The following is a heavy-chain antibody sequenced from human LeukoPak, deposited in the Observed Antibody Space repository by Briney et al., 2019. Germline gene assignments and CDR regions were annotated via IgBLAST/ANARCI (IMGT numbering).Heavy chain of an antibody. V-gene: IGHV3-30-3*01. D-gene: IGHD1-7*01. J-gene: IGHJ6*02. CDR1: GFIFTNSA. CDR2: ISYDGSIK. CDR3: ARIDTYTPGTYGMDV. Sequence: GGSLRLSCVASGFIFTNSAIHWVRQAPGQGPEWVTVISYDGSIKYYRDSVKGRFTVSRDNSKSTVYLQMNSLRGEDMAIYYCARIDTYTPGTYGMDVWGQGTTVTVSS.